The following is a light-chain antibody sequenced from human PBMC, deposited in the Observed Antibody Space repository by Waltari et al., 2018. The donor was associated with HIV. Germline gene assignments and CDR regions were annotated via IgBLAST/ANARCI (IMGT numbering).Light chain of an antibody. CDR2: EVS. V-gene: IGKV2D-29*02. CDR1: QRLLHSDGVTY. CDR3: LQTIQLPLT. Sequence: DLVVTQTPLSLSVTPGQPASISSKSSQRLLHSDGVTYLYWYLQKPGQSPQLLIYEVSNRFSGVPERFSGSGSGTDFTLKISRVEAEDVGIYYCLQTIQLPLTFGQGTRLEIK. J-gene: IGKJ5*01.